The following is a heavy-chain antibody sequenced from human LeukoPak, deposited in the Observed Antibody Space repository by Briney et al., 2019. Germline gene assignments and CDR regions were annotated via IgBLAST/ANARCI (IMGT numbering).Heavy chain of an antibody. CDR3: ARLLGYDFWSGYYKVYYYNGMDV. J-gene: IGHJ6*02. Sequence: GGSLRLSCEASGFTLSSYWMSWVRQAPGKGLEWVANMKKDGSEKYYVDSVKGRFAISRDNAKNSLYLQMNSLRVEDTAVYYCARLLGYDFWSGYYKVYYYNGMDVWDQGTTVTVSS. CDR1: GFTLSSYW. CDR2: MKKDGSEK. V-gene: IGHV3-7*01. D-gene: IGHD3-3*01.